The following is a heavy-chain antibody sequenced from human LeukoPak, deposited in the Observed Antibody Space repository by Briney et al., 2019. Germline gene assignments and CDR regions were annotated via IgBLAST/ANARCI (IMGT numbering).Heavy chain of an antibody. Sequence: GGSLRLSCAASGFTFSSFIMNWVRRAPGKGLEWVSYISSSSSTIYYADSVKGRFTISRDNAKNSLYLQMNSLRAEDTAVYYCARETDYYYGMDVWGQGTTVTVSS. CDR3: ARETDYYYGMDV. CDR2: ISSSSSTI. J-gene: IGHJ6*02. CDR1: GFTFSSFI. V-gene: IGHV3-48*04.